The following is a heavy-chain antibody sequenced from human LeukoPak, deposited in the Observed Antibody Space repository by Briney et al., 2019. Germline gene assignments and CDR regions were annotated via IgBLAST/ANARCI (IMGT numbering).Heavy chain of an antibody. J-gene: IGHJ6*03. V-gene: IGHV3-7*01. D-gene: IGHD3-9*01. Sequence: GGSLRLSCAASGFTFSSYWMSWVRQAPGKGLEWVANIKQDGSEKYYVDSVKGRFTISRDNAKNSLYLQMNSLRAEDTAVYYCARGGGILTGYYTYYMDVWGKGTTVTVSS. CDR1: GFTFSSYW. CDR3: ARGGGILTGYYTYYMDV. CDR2: IKQDGSEK.